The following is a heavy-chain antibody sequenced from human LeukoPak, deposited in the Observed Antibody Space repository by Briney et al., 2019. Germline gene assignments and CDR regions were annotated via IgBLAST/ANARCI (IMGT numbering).Heavy chain of an antibody. Sequence: ASVKVSCKASGYTFTNYYIHWVRQAPGQGLEWMGGINPYGGGTNFVQKFQGRVTLTRDTSISTAYMEVSSLRSDDTAGYYCARESCITGSLCYMGVWGRGTTVTVSS. CDR2: INPYGGGT. CDR3: ARESCITGSLCYMGV. J-gene: IGHJ6*03. D-gene: IGHD1-20*01. V-gene: IGHV1-2*02. CDR1: GYTFTNYY.